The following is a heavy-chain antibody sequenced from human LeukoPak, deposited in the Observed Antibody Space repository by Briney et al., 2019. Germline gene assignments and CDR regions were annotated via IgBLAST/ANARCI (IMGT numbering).Heavy chain of an antibody. Sequence: PSETLSLTCTVSGGSISSYYWSWIRQPPGKGLEWIGEINHSGSTNYNPSLKSRVTISVDTSKNQFSLKLSSVTAADTAVYYCARRTVRGVIAYWGQGTLVTVSS. CDR3: ARRTVRGVIAY. J-gene: IGHJ4*02. CDR1: GGSISSYY. D-gene: IGHD3-10*01. V-gene: IGHV4-34*01. CDR2: INHSGST.